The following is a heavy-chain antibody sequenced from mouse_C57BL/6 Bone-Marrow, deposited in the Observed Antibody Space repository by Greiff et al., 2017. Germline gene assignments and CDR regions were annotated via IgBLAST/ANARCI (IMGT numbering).Heavy chain of an antibody. CDR2: ISNGGGST. V-gene: IGHV5-12*01. Sequence: EVQLQESGGGLVQPGGSLKLSCAASGFTFSDYYMYWVRQTPEKRLEWVAYISNGGGSTYYPDTVKGRFTISRDNAKNTLYLQMSRLKSEDTAMYYCARPYDGYLYYAMDYWGQGTSVTVSS. CDR3: ARPYDGYLYYAMDY. J-gene: IGHJ4*01. CDR1: GFTFSDYY. D-gene: IGHD2-3*01.